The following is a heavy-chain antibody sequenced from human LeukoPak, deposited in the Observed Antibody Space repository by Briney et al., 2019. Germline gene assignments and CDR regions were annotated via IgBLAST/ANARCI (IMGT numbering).Heavy chain of an antibody. CDR3: AKDFNPYDYGSGSFNY. J-gene: IGHJ4*02. V-gene: IGHV3-30-3*01. CDR1: GFTFNTYA. CDR2: IAYDGSTK. Sequence: GGSLRLSCAASGFTFNTYAMHWVRQAPGKGLEWVAVIAYDGSTKYYADSVKGRFTISRDNSKNTLYLQMNSLRAEDTAVYYCAKDFNPYDYGSGSFNYWGQGTLVTVSS. D-gene: IGHD3-10*01.